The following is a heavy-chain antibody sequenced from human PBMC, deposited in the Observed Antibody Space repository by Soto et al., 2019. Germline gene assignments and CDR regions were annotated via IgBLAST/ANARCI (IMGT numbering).Heavy chain of an antibody. D-gene: IGHD3-22*01. Sequence: AXXSLRLSNAASGATFSTYWVHWILQAPGKGLEWVSYIRFSADSTYYADSVEGRFTISRDNARNSLYLQMNSLRAEDSAVYSCARDIEPPGLLFDYWGRGTLVIVSS. CDR2: IRFSADST. J-gene: IGHJ4*02. CDR1: GATFSTYW. V-gene: IGHV3-11*01. CDR3: ARDIEPPGLLFDY.